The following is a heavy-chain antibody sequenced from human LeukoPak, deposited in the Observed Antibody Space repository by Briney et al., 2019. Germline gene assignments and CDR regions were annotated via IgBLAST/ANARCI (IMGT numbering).Heavy chain of an antibody. V-gene: IGHV3-7*01. CDR1: GFTFSSYW. CDR2: IKQDGSEK. CDR3: AGARTYYYAMDV. Sequence: GGSLRLSCAASGFTFSSYWMSWVRQAPGKGLEWVANIKQDGSEKYYVDSVKSRFTISRDNAKNSLYLQMNSLRDEDTAVYYCAGARTYYYAMDVWGQGTTVTVSS. J-gene: IGHJ6*02.